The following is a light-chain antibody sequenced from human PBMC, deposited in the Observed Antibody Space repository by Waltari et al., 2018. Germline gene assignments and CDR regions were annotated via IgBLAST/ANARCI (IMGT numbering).Light chain of an antibody. Sequence: QLGVTQSPSASASLGASVKLTCILSSGHSTNAVAWHQQQPEKGPRFLMKVNSDGSHSKGDGIPDRFSGSSSGAERYLTISSLQSEDESDYYCQAWGTGIQGVFGGGTKLTVL. V-gene: IGLV4-69*01. J-gene: IGLJ3*02. CDR2: VNSDGSH. CDR3: QAWGTGIQGV. CDR1: SGHSTNA.